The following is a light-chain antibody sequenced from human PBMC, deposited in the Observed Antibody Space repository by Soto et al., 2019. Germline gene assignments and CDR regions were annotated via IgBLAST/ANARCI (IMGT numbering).Light chain of an antibody. CDR2: DAS. Sequence: EIVLTQSPATLSLSPGERATLSCRASQSVSSYLAWYQQTPGQAPRLLIYDASNRATGIPARFSGSRSGTDFTLTISSLEPEDFAVYYCQQSSNWTPYTFGQGNKLEIK. V-gene: IGKV3-11*01. CDR1: QSVSSY. CDR3: QQSSNWTPYT. J-gene: IGKJ2*01.